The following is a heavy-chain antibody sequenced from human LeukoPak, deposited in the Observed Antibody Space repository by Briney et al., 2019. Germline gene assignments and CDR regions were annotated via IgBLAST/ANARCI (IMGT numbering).Heavy chain of an antibody. CDR2: IYYSGST. Sequence: KPSETLSLTCTVSGGSISSYYWSWIRQPPGKGLERIGYIYYSGSTNYNPSLKSRVTISVDTSKNQFSLKLSSVTAADTAIYYCAADYGSGSYRFDYWGQGTLVTVSS. J-gene: IGHJ4*02. D-gene: IGHD3-10*01. CDR1: GGSISSYY. V-gene: IGHV4-59*01. CDR3: AADYGSGSYRFDY.